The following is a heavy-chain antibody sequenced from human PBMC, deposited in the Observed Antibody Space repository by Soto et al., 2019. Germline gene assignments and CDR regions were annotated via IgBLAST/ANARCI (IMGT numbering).Heavy chain of an antibody. J-gene: IGHJ4*02. CDR3: ARGLRGPDYDFWSGPRYYFDY. D-gene: IGHD3-3*01. Sequence: PSETLSLTCTVSGGSISSGDYYWSWIRQPPGKGLEWIGYIYYSGSTYYNPSLKSRVTISVDTSKNQFSLKLSSVTAADTAVYYCARGLRGPDYDFWSGPRYYFDYWGQGTLVTVYS. CDR2: IYYSGST. CDR1: GGSISSGDYY. V-gene: IGHV4-30-4*01.